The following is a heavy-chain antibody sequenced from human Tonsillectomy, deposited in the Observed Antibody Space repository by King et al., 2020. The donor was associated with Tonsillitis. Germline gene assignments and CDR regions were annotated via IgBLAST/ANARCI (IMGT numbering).Heavy chain of an antibody. CDR3: AKGLRWFGELLYTPHYYYYGMDV. CDR1: GFTFSSYG. CDR2: ISYDGSNK. V-gene: IGHV3-30*18. Sequence: VQLVESGGGVVQPGRSLRLSCAASGFTFSSYGMHWVRQAPGKGLEWVAVISYDGSNKYYAESVKGRFTISRDNSKNTLYLQMNSLRAEDTAVYYCAKGLRWFGELLYTPHYYYYGMDVWGQGTTVTVSS. J-gene: IGHJ6*02. D-gene: IGHD3-10*01.